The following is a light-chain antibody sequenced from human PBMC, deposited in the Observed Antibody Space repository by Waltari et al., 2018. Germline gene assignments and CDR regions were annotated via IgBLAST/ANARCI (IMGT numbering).Light chain of an antibody. CDR2: DAA. CDR3: QQRSNWHT. CDR1: QNVGNS. V-gene: IGKV3-11*01. Sequence: DNVLTQSPATLSLSQGEAATLSCRASQNVGNSLAWYQHKPGQAPRLLIYDAANRASGIPARFSGSGSGTDFTLTISSLEPDDFAVYYCQQRSNWHTFGQGTRLEIK. J-gene: IGKJ2*01.